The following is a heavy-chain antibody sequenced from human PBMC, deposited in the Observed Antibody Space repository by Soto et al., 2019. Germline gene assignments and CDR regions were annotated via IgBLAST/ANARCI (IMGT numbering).Heavy chain of an antibody. J-gene: IGHJ5*02. V-gene: IGHV3-9*01. D-gene: IGHD6-6*01. CDR1: GFTFDDYA. Sequence: EVQLVESGGGLVQPGRSLRLSCAASGFTFDDYAMHWVRQAPGKGLEWVSGISWNSGSIGYADSVKGRFTISRDNAKNSLYLQMNSLRAEDTALYYCAKAGVEIAASNWFDPWGQGTLVTVSS. CDR3: AKAGVEIAASNWFDP. CDR2: ISWNSGSI.